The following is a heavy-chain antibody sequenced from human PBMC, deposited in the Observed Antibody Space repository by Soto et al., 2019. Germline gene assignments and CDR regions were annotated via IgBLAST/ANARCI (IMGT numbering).Heavy chain of an antibody. D-gene: IGHD6-6*01. CDR1: VFAFSNHA. J-gene: IGHJ5*02. Sequence: GGARRLSCAAPVFAFSNHAMSWVRRAPGEGLEWVSGISGSGATTYSADSVKGRFTISRDNSTNTLSLQRNSLRAEDTAVYYCAKAQGIAGSPCCFDPWGQGTMVTVSS. V-gene: IGHV3-23*01. CDR3: AKAQGIAGSPCCFDP. CDR2: ISGSGATT.